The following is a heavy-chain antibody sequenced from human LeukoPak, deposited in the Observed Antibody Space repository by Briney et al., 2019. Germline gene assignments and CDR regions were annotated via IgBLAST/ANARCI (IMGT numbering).Heavy chain of an antibody. D-gene: IGHD2-21*01. CDR2: IHYSGST. V-gene: IGHV4-59*01. Sequence: PSETLSLTCTVSGGSISSYYWSWIRQPPGKGLEWIGYIHYSGSTNYNPSLKSRVTISVDTSKNQFSLKLSSVTAADTAVYYCARGIGPYYFDYWGQGTLVTVSS. CDR3: ARGIGPYYFDY. J-gene: IGHJ4*02. CDR1: GGSISSYY.